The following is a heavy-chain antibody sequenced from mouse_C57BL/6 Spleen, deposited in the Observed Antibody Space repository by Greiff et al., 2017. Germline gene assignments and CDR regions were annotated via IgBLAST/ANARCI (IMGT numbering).Heavy chain of an antibody. CDR1: GFNIKDYY. J-gene: IGHJ1*03. D-gene: IGHD1-1*01. V-gene: IGHV14-1*01. Sequence: EVQLQQSGAELVRPGASVKLSCTASGFNIKDYYMHWVKQRPEQGLEWIGRIDPEDGDTEYAPKFPGKATMTADTSSNTAYLQLSSLTSEDTAVYYCTTHYYGSSPPYWYFDVWGTGTTVTVSS. CDR2: IDPEDGDT. CDR3: TTHYYGSSPPYWYFDV.